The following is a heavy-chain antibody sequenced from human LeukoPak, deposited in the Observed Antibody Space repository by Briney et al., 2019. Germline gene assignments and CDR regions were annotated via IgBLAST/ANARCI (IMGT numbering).Heavy chain of an antibody. J-gene: IGHJ4*02. CDR2: ISHDGGST. D-gene: IGHD2-2*01. CDR1: GFTFDDYA. Sequence: GGSLRLSCAASGFTFDDYAMHWVRQAPGKGLEWVSLISHDGGSTYYADSVKGRFTISRDNSKNSLYLQMNSLRTEDTALYYCGKDGPGYCSSTSCYGIDYWGQGTLVTVSS. CDR3: GKDGPGYCSSTSCYGIDY. V-gene: IGHV3-43*02.